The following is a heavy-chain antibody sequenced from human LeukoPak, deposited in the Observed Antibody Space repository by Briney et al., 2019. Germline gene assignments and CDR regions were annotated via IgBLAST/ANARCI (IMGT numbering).Heavy chain of an antibody. CDR3: TKASLAFGTKYFDP. D-gene: IGHD3-10*01. CDR1: GYTFTGYY. V-gene: IGHV1-2*02. J-gene: IGHJ5*02. CDR2: INPNSGGT. Sequence: GASVKVSCKASGYTFTGYYMHWVRQAPGQGLEWMGWINPNSGGTNYAQKFQGRVTMTRVTSITTAYMELRSLRSDDTAVYYCTKASLAFGTKYFDPWGQGTLATVSS.